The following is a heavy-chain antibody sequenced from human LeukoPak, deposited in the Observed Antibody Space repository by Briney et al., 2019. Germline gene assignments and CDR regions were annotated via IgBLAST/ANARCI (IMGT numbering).Heavy chain of an antibody. CDR1: GYTFTGYY. D-gene: IGHD3-10*01. CDR3: ARDLATVTMVRGVPGYYYMDV. V-gene: IGHV1-2*02. Sequence: ASVKVSCKASGYTFTGYYMHWVRQAPGQGLEWMGWINPNSGGTNYAQKFQGRVTVTRDTSISTAYMELSRLRSDDTAVYYCARDLATVTMVRGVPGYYYMDVWGKGTTVTVSS. J-gene: IGHJ6*03. CDR2: INPNSGGT.